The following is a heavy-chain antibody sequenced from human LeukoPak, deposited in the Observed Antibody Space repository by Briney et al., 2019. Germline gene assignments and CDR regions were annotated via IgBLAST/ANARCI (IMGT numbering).Heavy chain of an antibody. D-gene: IGHD2-2*03. CDR1: GGSISSSSYY. Sequence: PSETLSLTCTVSGGSISSSSYYWGWIRQPPGKGLEWIGSIYYSGSTYYNPSLKSRVTISVDTSKNQFSLKLSSVTAADTAVYYCARVGFLTRLGYCSSTSCYPFDPWGQGTLVTVSS. CDR3: ARVGFLTRLGYCSSTSCYPFDP. CDR2: IYYSGST. J-gene: IGHJ5*02. V-gene: IGHV4-39*01.